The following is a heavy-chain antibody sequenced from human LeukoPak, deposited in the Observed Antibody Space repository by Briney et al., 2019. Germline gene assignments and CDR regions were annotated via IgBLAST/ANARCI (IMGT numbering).Heavy chain of an antibody. J-gene: IGHJ3*02. D-gene: IGHD5/OR15-5a*01. V-gene: IGHV3-21*01. CDR2: ISSSSSYI. CDR1: GFTFSSYS. CDR3: ARADSIPGPSIYGDAFDI. Sequence: GGSLRLSCAASGFTFSSYSMNWVRQAPGKGLEWVSSISSSSSYIYYADSVKGRFTISRDNAKNSLYLQMNSLRAEDTAVYYCARADSIPGPSIYGDAFDIWGQGTMVTVSS.